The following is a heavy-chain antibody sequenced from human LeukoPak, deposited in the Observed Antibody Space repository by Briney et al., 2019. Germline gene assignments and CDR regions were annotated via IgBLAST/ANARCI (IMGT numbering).Heavy chain of an antibody. CDR3: ARGLYGSGSYDAFDI. Sequence: ASVKVSCKASGYTFTSYAMHWVRQAPGQRLEWMGWISAGNGNTKYSQKFQGRVTITRDTSANTAYMELSSLRSEDTAVYYCARGLYGSGSYDAFDIWGQGTMVTVSS. J-gene: IGHJ3*02. V-gene: IGHV1-3*01. CDR1: GYTFTSYA. CDR2: ISAGNGNT. D-gene: IGHD3-10*01.